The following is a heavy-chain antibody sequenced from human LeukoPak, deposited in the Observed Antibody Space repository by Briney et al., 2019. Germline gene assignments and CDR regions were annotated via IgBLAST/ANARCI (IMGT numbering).Heavy chain of an antibody. CDR2: ISGSGGST. J-gene: IGHJ5*02. V-gene: IGHV3-23*01. D-gene: IGHD3-10*01. CDR3: AKDSDYYGSGSYYS. Sequence: GGSLRLSCAASGFTFSSYAMSWVRQAPGKGLEWVSAISGSGGSTYYADSVKGRFTISRDNSKNTLYLQMNSLRAEDTAVYYCAKDSDYYGSGSYYSWGQGTLVTVSS. CDR1: GFTFSSYA.